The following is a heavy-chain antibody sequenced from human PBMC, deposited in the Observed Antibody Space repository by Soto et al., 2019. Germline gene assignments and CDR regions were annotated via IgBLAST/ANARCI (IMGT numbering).Heavy chain of an antibody. V-gene: IGHV3-9*01. CDR2: ISRNSDTI. CDR3: AKALPPGSYYKPLHY. D-gene: IGHD3-10*01. CDR1: GFTFDHYA. Sequence: EVQLVESGGGLVQPGRSLRLSCAASGFTFDHYAIHWVRQAPGKGLEWVSGISRNSDTIGYADSVKGRFTISRDSAKKSVYLQMNSLRPEDTALYYCAKALPPGSYYKPLHYWGQGTLVTVSS. J-gene: IGHJ4*02.